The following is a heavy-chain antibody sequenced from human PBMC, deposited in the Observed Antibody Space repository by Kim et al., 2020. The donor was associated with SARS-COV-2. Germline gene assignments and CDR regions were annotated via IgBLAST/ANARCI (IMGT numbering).Heavy chain of an antibody. J-gene: IGHJ2*01. D-gene: IGHD3-16*01. CDR1: GFTFRTYG. V-gene: IGHV3-23*01. CDR3: AKGVFDL. Sequence: GGSLRLSCVASGFTFRTYGMSWVRQAPGKGLEWVSLMSGSAGSGSAYYADSVKGRFTISRDNSKNTLYLQMNSLVPDDTAVYYCAKGVFDLWDRGTLVTVSS. CDR2: MSGSAGSGSA.